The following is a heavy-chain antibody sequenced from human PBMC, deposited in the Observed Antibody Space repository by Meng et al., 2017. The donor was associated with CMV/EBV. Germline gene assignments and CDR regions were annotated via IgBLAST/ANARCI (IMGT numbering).Heavy chain of an antibody. V-gene: IGHV3-15*01. Sequence: GESLKISCAASGFTFSNAWMSWVRQAPGKGLEWVGRIKSKTDGGTTDYAAPVKGRFTISSDDSNNTQYLQMNSLKTEDTAVYYCTTSDSSGYYRYYYYGMDVWGQGTTVTVSS. CDR2: IKSKTDGGTT. CDR3: TTSDSSGYYRYYYYGMDV. CDR1: GFTFSNAW. D-gene: IGHD3-22*01. J-gene: IGHJ6*02.